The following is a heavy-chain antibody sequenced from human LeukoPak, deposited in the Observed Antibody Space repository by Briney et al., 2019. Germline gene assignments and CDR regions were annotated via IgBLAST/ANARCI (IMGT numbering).Heavy chain of an antibody. CDR3: ARGYSGPTPIDY. CDR1: GGSISSSSYY. J-gene: IGHJ4*02. V-gene: IGHV4-39*07. D-gene: IGHD1-26*01. Sequence: SETLSLTCTVSGGSISSSSYYWGWIRQPPGTGLEWIGNIYYSGSTYYNPSLKSRVTISVDTSKNQFSLKLSSVTAADTAVYYCARGYSGPTPIDYWGQGTLVTVSS. CDR2: IYYSGST.